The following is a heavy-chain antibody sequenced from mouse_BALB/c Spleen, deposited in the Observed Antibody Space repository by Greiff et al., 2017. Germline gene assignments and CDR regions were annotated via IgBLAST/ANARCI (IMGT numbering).Heavy chain of an antibody. CDR3: ARALTGHYYAMDY. V-gene: IGHV1-4*01. CDR1: GYTFTSYT. D-gene: IGHD4-1*01. Sequence: VQLQQSGAELARPGASVKMSCKASGYTFTSYTMHWVKQRPGQGLEWIGYINPSSGYTNYNQKFKDKATLTADKSSSTAYMQLSSLTSEDSAVYYCARALTGHYYAMDYWGQGTSVTVSS. J-gene: IGHJ4*01. CDR2: INPSSGYT.